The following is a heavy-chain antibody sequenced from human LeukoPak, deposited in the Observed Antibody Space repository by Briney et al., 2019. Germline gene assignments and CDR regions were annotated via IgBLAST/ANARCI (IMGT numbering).Heavy chain of an antibody. V-gene: IGHV3-21*01. CDR2: ISSSSSYI. CDR3: AKEGDQLRPMDV. J-gene: IGHJ6*03. CDR1: GFPFSSHG. Sequence: PGGTLRLSCAASGFPFSSHGMSWVRQAPGKGLEWVSSISSSSSYIYYADSVKGRFTISRDNSKNTLYLQMNRLRAEDTAVYYFAKEGDQLRPMDVWGKGTTVTISS. D-gene: IGHD2-2*01.